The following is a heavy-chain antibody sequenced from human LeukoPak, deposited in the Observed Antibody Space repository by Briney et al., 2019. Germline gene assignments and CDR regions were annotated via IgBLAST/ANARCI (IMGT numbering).Heavy chain of an antibody. CDR3: ASSPRGKRWSGPNDAFDI. D-gene: IGHD3-3*01. CDR1: GYTFTGYY. CDR2: INPNSGGT. Sequence: ASVKVSCKASGYTFTGYYMHWVRQAPGQGLEWMGWINPNSGGTNYAQKFQGRVTMTRDTSISTAYMELSRLRSDDTAVYYCASSPRGKRWSGPNDAFDIWGQGTMVTVSS. V-gene: IGHV1-2*02. J-gene: IGHJ3*02.